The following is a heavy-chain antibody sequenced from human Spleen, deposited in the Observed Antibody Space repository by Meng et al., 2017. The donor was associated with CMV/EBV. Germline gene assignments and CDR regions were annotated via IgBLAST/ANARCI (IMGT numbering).Heavy chain of an antibody. CDR2: ISYDGSNK. J-gene: IGHJ4*02. D-gene: IGHD6-19*01. Sequence: GESLKISCAASGFTLRRNGMHWVRQAPGKGLEWVAVISYDGSNKYYADSVKGRFTISRDNSKNTLYLQMNSLRAEDTGVCYCARDLQSGVSGWFLGGFDYWGQGTPVTVSS. V-gene: IGHV3-30*19. CDR3: ARDLQSGVSGWFLGGFDY. CDR1: GFTLRRNG.